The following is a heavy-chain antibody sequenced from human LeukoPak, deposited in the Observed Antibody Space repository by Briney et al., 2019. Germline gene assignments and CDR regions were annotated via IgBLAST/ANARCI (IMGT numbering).Heavy chain of an antibody. V-gene: IGHV1-69*04. CDR1: GGTFSSYA. CDR2: IIPILGIA. CDR3: ARGRGTYYDILTGYPFDY. J-gene: IGHJ4*02. D-gene: IGHD3-9*01. Sequence: GASVKVSCKASGGTFSSYAISWVRQAPGQGLEWMGRIIPILGIANYAQKFQGRVTITADKSTSTAYMELSSLRSEDTAVYYCARGRGTYYDILTGYPFDYWGQGTLVTVSS.